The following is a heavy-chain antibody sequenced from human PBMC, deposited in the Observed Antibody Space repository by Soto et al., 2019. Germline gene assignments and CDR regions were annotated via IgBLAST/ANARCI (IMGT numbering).Heavy chain of an antibody. CDR2: FSGSGDTT. V-gene: IGHV3-23*01. CDR3: ARDAGELPVVTVGVFVF. CDR1: GFTFSNYA. J-gene: IGHJ4*02. Sequence: GGSLRLSCAASGFTFSNYAMSWVRQAPGKGLEWVSAFSGSGDTTFYADSVKGRFTVSRDNSKKTLYLQLNSLRDEDTAVYYCARDAGELPVVTVGVFVFWGRGTLVTVSS. D-gene: IGHD3-22*01.